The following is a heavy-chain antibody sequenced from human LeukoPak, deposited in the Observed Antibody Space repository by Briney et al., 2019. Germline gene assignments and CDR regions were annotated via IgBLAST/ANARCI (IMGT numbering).Heavy chain of an antibody. J-gene: IGHJ4*02. CDR3: AKEHYYDSSGPNIDY. V-gene: IGHV3-30*18. CDR1: GFTFSSYG. D-gene: IGHD3-22*01. Sequence: GGSLRLSCAASGFTFSSYGMHWVRQAPGKGLEWVAVISYDGSNKYYADSVKGRFTISRDNSKNTLYLQMNSLRAEDTAVYYCAKEHYYDSSGPNIDYWGQGALVTVSS. CDR2: ISYDGSNK.